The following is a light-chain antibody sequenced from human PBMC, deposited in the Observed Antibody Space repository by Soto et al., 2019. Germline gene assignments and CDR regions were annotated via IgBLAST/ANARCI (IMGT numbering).Light chain of an antibody. CDR3: QQYNSYSWT. J-gene: IGKJ1*01. Sequence: DIQMTQSPSTLSASVGDRVTITCRASQSISSWLAWHQQKPGKAPKLLIYDASSLESGAPSRFSGSGSGTEFTLTISSLQPDDFATYYCQQYNSYSWTFGQGTK. CDR2: DAS. CDR1: QSISSW. V-gene: IGKV1-5*01.